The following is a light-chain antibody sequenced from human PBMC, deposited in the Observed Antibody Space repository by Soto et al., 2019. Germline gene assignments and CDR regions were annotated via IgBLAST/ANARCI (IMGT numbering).Light chain of an antibody. Sequence: EILLTQSPVTLSVSPGARATLSCRASQSLTSNLAWYQQKPGQAPRLLIYDASTRATGIPARFSGSGSGTEFTLTISSLQSEDFAVYYCQQYNNWWTFGQGTKVDIK. CDR3: QQYNNWWT. CDR1: QSLTSN. V-gene: IGKV3-15*01. J-gene: IGKJ1*01. CDR2: DAS.